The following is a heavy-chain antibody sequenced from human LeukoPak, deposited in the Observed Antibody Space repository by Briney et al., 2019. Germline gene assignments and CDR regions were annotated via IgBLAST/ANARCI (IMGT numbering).Heavy chain of an antibody. CDR2: ITPILGRT. D-gene: IGHD2-21*01. V-gene: IGHV1-69*16. Sequence: GASVKISCKASGGTFGTFPLSWVRQAPGQGLEWMGVITPILGRTNYAQKFQGRVTVTTDEPPTTAYMELSSLRFEDTAMYYCARVSGESSGTSYSNQYFDYWGQGSLVTVSS. CDR1: GGTFGTFP. J-gene: IGHJ4*02. CDR3: ARVSGESSGTSYSNQYFDY.